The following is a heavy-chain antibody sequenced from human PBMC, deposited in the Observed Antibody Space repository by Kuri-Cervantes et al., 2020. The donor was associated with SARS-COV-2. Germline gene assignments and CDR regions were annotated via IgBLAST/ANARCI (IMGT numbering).Heavy chain of an antibody. CDR2: IYTSGST. V-gene: IGHV4-4*07. J-gene: IGHJ4*02. CDR3: ARGEYDFWSGYYRSTYFDY. Sequence: GSLRLSCTVSGGSISSYYWSWIRQPAGKGLEWIGRIYTSGSTNYNPSLKSRVTMSVDTSKNQFSLKLSSVTAADTAVYYCARGEYDFWSGYYRSTYFDYWGQGTLVTVSS. CDR1: GGSISSYY. D-gene: IGHD3-3*01.